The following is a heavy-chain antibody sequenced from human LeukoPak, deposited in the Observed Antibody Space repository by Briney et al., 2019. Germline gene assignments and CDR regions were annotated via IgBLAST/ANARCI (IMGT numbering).Heavy chain of an antibody. CDR2: ISSSSSTI. Sequence: GGSLRLSCATSGFTFSSYSMNWVREAPGKGLEWVSYISSSSSTIYYADSVKGRFTISRDNAKNSLYLQMNSLRAEDTAVYYCARDSPWFGEYYMDVWGQGTTVTVSS. J-gene: IGHJ6*02. V-gene: IGHV3-48*04. D-gene: IGHD3-10*01. CDR1: GFTFSSYS. CDR3: ARDSPWFGEYYMDV.